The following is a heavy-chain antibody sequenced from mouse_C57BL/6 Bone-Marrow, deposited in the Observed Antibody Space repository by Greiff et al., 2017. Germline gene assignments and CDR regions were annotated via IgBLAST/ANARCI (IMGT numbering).Heavy chain of an antibody. CDR1: GYTFTSYW. V-gene: IGHV1-50*01. CDR2: SDPSDSYT. Sequence: QVQLQQPGAELVKPGASVKLSCKASGYTFTSYWMQWVKQRPGQGLEWIGESDPSDSYTNYNQKFKGKATLTVDTSSSTAYMQLSSLTSEDSAVYYCASSSLYYYAMDYWGQGTSVTVSS. D-gene: IGHD1-1*01. J-gene: IGHJ4*01. CDR3: ASSSLYYYAMDY.